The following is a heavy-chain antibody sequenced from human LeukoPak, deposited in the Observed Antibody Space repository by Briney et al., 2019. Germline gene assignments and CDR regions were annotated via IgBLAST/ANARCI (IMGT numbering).Heavy chain of an antibody. CDR3: ARVPYYYDSSGFGYFDY. CDR1: GLTFSNYW. J-gene: IGHJ4*02. Sequence: GGSLRLSCAVSGLTFSNYWMHWVRQAPGKGLVWVSRISNDGTSTSYADSVKGRFTISRDNAKNSLYLQMNSLRAEDTAVYYCARVPYYYDSSGFGYFDYWGQGTLVTVSS. V-gene: IGHV3-74*01. D-gene: IGHD3-22*01. CDR2: ISNDGTST.